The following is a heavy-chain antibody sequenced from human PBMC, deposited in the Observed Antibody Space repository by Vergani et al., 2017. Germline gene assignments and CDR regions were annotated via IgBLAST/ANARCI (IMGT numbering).Heavy chain of an antibody. Sequence: QVQLVQSGAEVKKPGASVKVSCKASGYTFTSYGISWVRQAPGQGLEWMGWISAYNGNTNYAQKLQGRVTMTTDTSTSTAYMELRSLRSDDTAMYYCALAESSTSCINSVCITPETGSWFDPWGQGTLVTVSS. V-gene: IGHV1-18*04. CDR2: ISAYNGNT. CDR3: ALAESSTSCINSVCITPETGSWFDP. CDR1: GYTFTSYG. D-gene: IGHD2-2*01. J-gene: IGHJ5*02.